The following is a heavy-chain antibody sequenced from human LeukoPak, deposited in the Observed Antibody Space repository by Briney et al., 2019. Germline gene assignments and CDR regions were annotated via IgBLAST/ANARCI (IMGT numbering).Heavy chain of an antibody. CDR3: ARAAKGFIDLVVVPAAFPVDY. J-gene: IGHJ4*02. V-gene: IGHV1-18*01. Sequence: EASVKVSCKASGYTFTTYGITWVRQAPGQGLEWMGWISAYNGNTNYAQKLQGRVTMTTDTSTSTAFMELRSLRSDDTAVYYCARAAKGFIDLVVVPAAFPVDYWGQGTLVTVSS. CDR2: ISAYNGNT. CDR1: GYTFTTYG. D-gene: IGHD2-2*01.